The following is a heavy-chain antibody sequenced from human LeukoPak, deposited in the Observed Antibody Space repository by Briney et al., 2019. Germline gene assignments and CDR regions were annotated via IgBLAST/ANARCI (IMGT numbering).Heavy chain of an antibody. Sequence: GGSLRLSCSASGFTFNRHGMHWVRQAPGKGLEWVAVISDDGSTEYYADSVKGRFTISRDNSKNTLYLQMNSLRAEDTAVYYCARSSGWYGATDYWGQGTLVTVSS. D-gene: IGHD6-19*01. J-gene: IGHJ4*02. CDR3: ARSSGWYGATDY. V-gene: IGHV3-30*03. CDR1: GFTFNRHG. CDR2: ISDDGSTE.